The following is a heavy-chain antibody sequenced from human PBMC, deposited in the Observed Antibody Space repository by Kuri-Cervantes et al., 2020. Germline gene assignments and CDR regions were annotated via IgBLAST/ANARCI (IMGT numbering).Heavy chain of an antibody. Sequence: GSLRLSCTVSGGSISSYYWSWIRQPPGKGLEWIGYIYYSGSTNYNPSLKSRVAISVDTSKNQFSLKLNSVTAADTAVYYCAREGSTVYYYYYYGMDVWGQGTTVTVSS. CDR2: IYYSGST. CDR3: AREGSTVYYYYYYGMDV. V-gene: IGHV4-59*12. D-gene: IGHD3-10*01. J-gene: IGHJ6*02. CDR1: GGSISSYY.